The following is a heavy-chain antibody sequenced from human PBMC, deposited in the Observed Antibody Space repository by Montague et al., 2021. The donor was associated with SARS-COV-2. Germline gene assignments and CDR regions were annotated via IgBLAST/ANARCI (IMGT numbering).Heavy chain of an antibody. Sequence: SETLSLTCTVSGGSVSSGSYYWSWIRQPPGKGLEWIGYMYYSGSTKYSPSLKSRVTISVDTSKNQFSLKLSSVTAADTAVYYCARDQTHYDFWSAYHPRAFDXWGQGKMVTVSS. CDR1: GGSVSSGSYY. J-gene: IGHJ3*02. D-gene: IGHD3-3*01. CDR3: ARDQTHYDFWSAYHPRAFDX. V-gene: IGHV4-61*01. CDR2: MYYSGST.